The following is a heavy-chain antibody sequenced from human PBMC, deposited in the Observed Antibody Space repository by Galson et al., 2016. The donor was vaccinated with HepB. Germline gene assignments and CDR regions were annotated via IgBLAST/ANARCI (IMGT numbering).Heavy chain of an antibody. CDR3: ARAGGFLGWLPTPDYYGVDV. CDR2: INQDGSET. Sequence: SLRLSCAASGFSFSSYWMSWVRQAPGKGLEWVANINQDGSETHYVDSMKGRFTISRDNAKKSLYLQMNSLRVGDTAVYYCARAGGFLGWLPTPDYYGVDVGGQGTTVTVSS. D-gene: IGHD3-3*01. J-gene: IGHJ6*02. V-gene: IGHV3-7*03. CDR1: GFSFSSYW.